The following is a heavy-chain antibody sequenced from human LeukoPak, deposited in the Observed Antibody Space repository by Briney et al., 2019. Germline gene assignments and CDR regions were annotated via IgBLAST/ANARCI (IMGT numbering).Heavy chain of an antibody. CDR2: ISSSSSYT. CDR3: AKDKWREQWHFDY. V-gene: IGHV3-11*06. CDR1: GFTFSDYY. J-gene: IGHJ4*02. D-gene: IGHD6-19*01. Sequence: PGGSLRLSCAASGFTFSDYYMSWIRQAPGKGLEWVSYISSSSSYTNYADSVKGRFTISRDNAKNSLYLQMNSLRAEDTAVYYCAKDKWREQWHFDYWGQGTLVTVSS.